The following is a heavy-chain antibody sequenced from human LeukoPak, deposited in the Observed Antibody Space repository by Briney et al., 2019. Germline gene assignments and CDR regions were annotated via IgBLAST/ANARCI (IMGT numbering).Heavy chain of an antibody. J-gene: IGHJ4*02. D-gene: IGHD3-10*01. Sequence: GGSLRLSCAASGFTFSDYYMSWIRQAPGKGLEWVSHISTSGSSTTYADSVKGRFTISRDNTKNSLYLQMNSLRAEDTAVYFCARGWYYNPYWGQGTPVTVSS. CDR3: ARGWYYNPY. CDR2: ISTSGSST. V-gene: IGHV3-11*04. CDR1: GFTFSDYY.